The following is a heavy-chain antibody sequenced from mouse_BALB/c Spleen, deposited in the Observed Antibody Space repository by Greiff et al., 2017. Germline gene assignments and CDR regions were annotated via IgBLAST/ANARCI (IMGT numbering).Heavy chain of an antibody. Sequence: VKLVESGPGLVAPSQSLSITCTVSGFSLTSYGVHWVRQPPGKGLEWLGVIWAGGSTNYNSALMSRLSISKDNSKSQVFLKMNSLQTDDTAMYYCARAYYYGDYAMDYWGQGTSVTVSS. CDR3: ARAYYYGDYAMDY. D-gene: IGHD1-1*01. CDR2: IWAGGST. V-gene: IGHV2-9*02. J-gene: IGHJ4*01. CDR1: GFSLTSYG.